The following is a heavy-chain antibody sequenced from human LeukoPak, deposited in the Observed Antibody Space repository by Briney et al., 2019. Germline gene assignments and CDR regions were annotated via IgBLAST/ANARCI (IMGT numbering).Heavy chain of an antibody. Sequence: GGSLRLSCAASGFTFSSYAMSWVRQAPGKGLEWVSAISGSGGSTYYADCVKGRFTISRDNSKNTLYLQMNSLRAEDTAVFYCAKRSGYTTGWFFDFWGQGTLVTVSS. CDR2: ISGSGGST. J-gene: IGHJ4*02. CDR1: GFTFSSYA. D-gene: IGHD6-19*01. CDR3: AKRSGYTTGWFFDF. V-gene: IGHV3-23*01.